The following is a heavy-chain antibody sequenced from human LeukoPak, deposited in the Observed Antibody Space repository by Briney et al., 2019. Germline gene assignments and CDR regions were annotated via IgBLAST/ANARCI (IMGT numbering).Heavy chain of an antibody. J-gene: IGHJ5*02. V-gene: IGHV4-59*01. Sequence: SETLSLTCTVSGGSISSYYWSWIRQPPGKGLEWIGYIYYSGSTNYNPSLKSRVTISVDTSKNQFSLKLSSVTAADTAVYYCARVSGPLDPWGQGTLVTVSS. CDR1: GGSISSYY. CDR2: IYYSGST. CDR3: ARVSGPLDP. D-gene: IGHD7-27*01.